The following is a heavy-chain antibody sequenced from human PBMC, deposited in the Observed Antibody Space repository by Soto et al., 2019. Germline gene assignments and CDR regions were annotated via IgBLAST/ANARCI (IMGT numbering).Heavy chain of an antibody. CDR2: ISSSSSYI. D-gene: IGHD6-13*01. Sequence: GGSLRLSCAASGFTFSSYSMNWVRQAPGKGLEWVSSISSSSSYIYYADSVKGRFTISRDNAKNSLYLQMNSLRAEDTAVYYCARDQSPHTAAGFGMDVWGQGTTVTVSS. V-gene: IGHV3-21*01. CDR1: GFTFSSYS. J-gene: IGHJ6*02. CDR3: ARDQSPHTAAGFGMDV.